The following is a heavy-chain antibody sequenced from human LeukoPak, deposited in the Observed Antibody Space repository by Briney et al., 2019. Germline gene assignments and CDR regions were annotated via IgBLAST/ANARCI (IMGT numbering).Heavy chain of an antibody. CDR1: GGSISSYY. V-gene: IGHV4-59*12. Sequence: SETLSLTCTVSGGSISSYYWSWIRQPPGKGLEWIGYIYYSGSTNYNPSLKSRVTISVDTSKNQFSLKLSSVTAADTAVYYCARELRRYDFWSGYSMDVWGKGTTVTVSS. CDR3: ARELRRYDFWSGYSMDV. J-gene: IGHJ6*03. CDR2: IYYSGST. D-gene: IGHD3-3*01.